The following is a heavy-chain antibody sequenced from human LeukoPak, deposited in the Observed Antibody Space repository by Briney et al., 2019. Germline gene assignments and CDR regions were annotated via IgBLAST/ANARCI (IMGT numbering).Heavy chain of an antibody. J-gene: IGHJ6*02. D-gene: IGHD6-6*01. CDR1: GFTFSSYA. V-gene: IGHV3-23*01. Sequence: PGGSLRLSCAASGFTFSSYAMSWVRQAPGKGLEWVSAISGSGGSTYYADSVKGRFTISRDNSKNTLYLQMNSLRAEDTAVYYCAKLSYSSCPGYYGMDVWGQGTTVTVSS. CDR3: AKLSYSSCPGYYGMDV. CDR2: ISGSGGST.